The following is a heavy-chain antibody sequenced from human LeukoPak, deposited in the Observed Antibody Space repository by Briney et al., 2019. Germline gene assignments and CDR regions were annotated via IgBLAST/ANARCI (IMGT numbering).Heavy chain of an antibody. V-gene: IGHV1-8*01. Sequence: ASVKVSCKASGYTFTSYDINWVRQATGQGLEWMGWMNPNSGNTGYAQKFQGRVTMTRNTSISTAYMELSSLRSEDTAVYYCARAVVSRSPYYYYYVDVWGKGTTVTVSS. CDR2: MNPNSGNT. D-gene: IGHD2-15*01. CDR1: GYTFTSYD. CDR3: ARAVVSRSPYYYYYVDV. J-gene: IGHJ6*03.